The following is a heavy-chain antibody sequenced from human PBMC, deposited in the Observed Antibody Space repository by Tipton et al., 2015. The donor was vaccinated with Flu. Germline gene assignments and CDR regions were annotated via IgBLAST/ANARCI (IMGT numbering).Heavy chain of an antibody. CDR3: ARDQGFGGGLTYDYYAMDV. CDR1: GDSIRSDYF. D-gene: IGHD3-10*01. CDR2: IYYSGST. V-gene: IGHV4-31*02. Sequence: LRLSCSVSGDSIRSDYFWGWIRQSPGKGLEWIGGIYYSGSTYYNPSLKRRLTISVDTSKNQFSLKVNSVTAADTAVYYCARDQGFGGGLTYDYYAMDVWGQGTTVTVSS. J-gene: IGHJ6*02.